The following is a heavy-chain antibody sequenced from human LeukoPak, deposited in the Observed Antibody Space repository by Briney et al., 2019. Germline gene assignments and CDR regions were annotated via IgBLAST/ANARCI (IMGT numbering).Heavy chain of an antibody. CDR3: ARGVVVIATNYFDY. Sequence: SETLSLTCTVYGGSISSSSYYWGWIRQPPGKGLEWIGSIYYSGSTYYNPSLKSRVTISVDTSKNQFSLKLSSVTAADTAVHYCARGVVVIATNYFDYWGQGTLVTVSS. J-gene: IGHJ4*02. CDR2: IYYSGST. D-gene: IGHD2-21*01. CDR1: GGSISSSSYY. V-gene: IGHV4-39*01.